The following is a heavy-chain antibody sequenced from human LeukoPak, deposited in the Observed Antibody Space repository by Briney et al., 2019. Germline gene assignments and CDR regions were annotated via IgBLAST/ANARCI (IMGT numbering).Heavy chain of an antibody. CDR3: ARDRDYGSGSYDY. D-gene: IGHD3-10*01. Sequence: SETLSLTCTVSGVSISSSNSYWGWIRQPPGKGLEWIGSIYYSGSTYYNPSLKSRVTISVDTSKNQFSLKLSSVTAADTAVYYCARDRDYGSGSYDYWGQGSLVTVSS. CDR1: GVSISSSNSY. J-gene: IGHJ4*02. CDR2: IYYSGST. V-gene: IGHV4-39*07.